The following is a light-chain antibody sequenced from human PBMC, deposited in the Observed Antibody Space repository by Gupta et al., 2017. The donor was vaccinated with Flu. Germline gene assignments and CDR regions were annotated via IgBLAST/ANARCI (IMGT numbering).Light chain of an antibody. CDR3: SSYSSSSTPCV. CDR2: DVT. J-gene: IGLJ1*01. CDR1: SDVGGYNF. Sequence: SDVGGYNFVSWYQQPPGKAPKLIIFDVTDRPSGVSNRFSGSKSGNTASLTISGLLAEDEGEYFCSSYSSSSTPCVFGTGTRVTVL. V-gene: IGLV2-14*04.